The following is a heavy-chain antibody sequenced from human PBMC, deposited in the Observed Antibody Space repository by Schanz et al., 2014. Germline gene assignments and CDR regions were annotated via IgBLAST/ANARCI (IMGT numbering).Heavy chain of an antibody. D-gene: IGHD6-13*01. Sequence: VQLVESGGGLVQPGGSLRLSCSASGFSFSSYALHWVRQAPGKGLEYVSGITANGFNGGSSYDADSVKGRFTISRDTSKNTLYLQMSSLKAEDTAVYYCAKDRFRSSWSHTAGFDYWGQGILVTVSS. J-gene: IGHJ4*02. V-gene: IGHV3-64*04. CDR2: ITANGFNGGSS. CDR3: AKDRFRSSWSHTAGFDY. CDR1: GFSFSSYA.